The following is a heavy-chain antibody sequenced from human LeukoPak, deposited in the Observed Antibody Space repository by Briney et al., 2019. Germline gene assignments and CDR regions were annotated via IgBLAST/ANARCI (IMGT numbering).Heavy chain of an antibody. V-gene: IGHV1-18*01. CDR1: GYTFTSYG. D-gene: IGHD5-12*01. Sequence: GASVKVSCKASGYTFTSYGISWVRQAPGQGLEWMGWISAYNGNTNYAQKLQGRVTMTTDTSTSTAYMELRSLRSDDTAVYYCARAPRGSGYSGLVKFDPWGQGTLVTVSS. CDR3: ARAPRGSGYSGLVKFDP. CDR2: ISAYNGNT. J-gene: IGHJ5*02.